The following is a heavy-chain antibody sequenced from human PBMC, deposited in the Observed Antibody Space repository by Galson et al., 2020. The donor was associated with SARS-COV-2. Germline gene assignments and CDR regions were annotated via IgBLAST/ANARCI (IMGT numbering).Heavy chain of an antibody. CDR1: GFTFSDRF. CDR2: IRTKLHSSTT. D-gene: IGHD3-16*01. CDR3: ATDLALISF. V-gene: IGHV3-72*01. J-gene: IGHJ4*02. Sequence: GESLKISCTVSGFTFSDRFMDWVRQAPGKGLEWVGRIRTKLHSSTTDYAASVRGRFTISRDDSKNSLYLQMNSLRTEDTAVYYCATDLALISFWGQGTLVTVPS.